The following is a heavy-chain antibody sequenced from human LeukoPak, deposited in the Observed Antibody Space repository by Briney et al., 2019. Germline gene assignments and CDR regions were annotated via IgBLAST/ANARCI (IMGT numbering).Heavy chain of an antibody. D-gene: IGHD3-22*01. CDR2: ISAYNGNT. CDR3: ARDLYYDSSGYFDY. Sequence: ASVKVSCKASGYTFTSYGISWVRQAPGQGLEWMGWISAYNGNTNYAQKLQGRVTMTTDTSTSTAYMELRSLGSDDTAVYYCARDLYYDSSGYFDYWGQGTLVTVSS. CDR1: GYTFTSYG. J-gene: IGHJ4*02. V-gene: IGHV1-18*01.